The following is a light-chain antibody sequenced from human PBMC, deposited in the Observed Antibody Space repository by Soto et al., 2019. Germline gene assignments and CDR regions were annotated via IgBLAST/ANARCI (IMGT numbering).Light chain of an antibody. J-gene: IGLJ1*01. V-gene: IGLV2-23*01. Sequence: QSALTQPASVSGSPGKSITISCTGTSSDVGSYSLVSWYQQRPGKAPKLMIYEGSKRPSGVSNRFSGSKSGNTASLTISGLQAEDESDYYCCSYAGTSWVFGTGTKLTVL. CDR2: EGS. CDR1: SSDVGSYSL. CDR3: CSYAGTSWV.